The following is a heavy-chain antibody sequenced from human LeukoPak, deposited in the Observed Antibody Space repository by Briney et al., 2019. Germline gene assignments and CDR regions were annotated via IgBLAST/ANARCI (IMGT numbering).Heavy chain of an antibody. J-gene: IGHJ4*02. V-gene: IGHV3-33*01. D-gene: IGHD3-10*01. CDR1: GFTFSNYG. CDR2: KWYDGTNK. Sequence: GGSLRLSCAASGFTFSNYGMHWVRHAPGKGLEWVAVKWYDGTNKYYADSVKGRFTISRDNFKNTLYLQMNSLRAEDTAVYYCARSSWGGYYPLFDYSGQGNLVTVSS. CDR3: ARSSWGGYYPLFDY.